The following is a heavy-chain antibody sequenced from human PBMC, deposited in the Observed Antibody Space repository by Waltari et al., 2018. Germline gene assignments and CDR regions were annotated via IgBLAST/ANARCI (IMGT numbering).Heavy chain of an antibody. Sequence: EVQLLESGGGLVQPGGSLRLSCAASGFTFSSYAMSWVRRAPGKWLGGVSAISGSGGSTYYADYVKCRFTISRDNSKNTLYLQMNSLRAEDTAVYYCAKETTVTTKGIDYWGQGTLVTVSS. CDR1: GFTFSSYA. CDR2: ISGSGGST. CDR3: AKETTVTTKGIDY. D-gene: IGHD4-17*01. J-gene: IGHJ4*02. V-gene: IGHV3-23*01.